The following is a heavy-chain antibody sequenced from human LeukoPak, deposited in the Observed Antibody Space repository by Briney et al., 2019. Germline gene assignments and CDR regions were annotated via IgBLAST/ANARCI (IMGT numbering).Heavy chain of an antibody. J-gene: IGHJ4*02. CDR2: ISRRDDYT. CDR1: GFAFSSYA. Sequence: PGGSLRLSCAASGFAFSSYAMSWVRHPPGKGLEWVSVISRRDDYTYYADSVKARFTISRDNSKNTLYLQMNTLRAEDTAVYYCANDYRSGSFHDFWGQGTLVTVSS. D-gene: IGHD3-10*01. CDR3: ANDYRSGSFHDF. V-gene: IGHV3-23*01.